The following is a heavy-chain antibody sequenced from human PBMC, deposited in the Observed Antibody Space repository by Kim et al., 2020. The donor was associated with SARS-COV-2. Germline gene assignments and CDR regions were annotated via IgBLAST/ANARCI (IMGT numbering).Heavy chain of an antibody. CDR3: ARDSCSGGSCPPHY. V-gene: IGHV3-11*06. D-gene: IGHD2-15*01. J-gene: IGHJ4*02. CDR2: ISSSSYT. CDR1: GFTFSDYY. Sequence: GGSLRLSCAASGFTFSDYYMSWIRQAPGKGLEWVSYISSSSYTNYADSVKGRFTISRDNAKNSLYLQMNSLRAEDTAVYYCARDSCSGGSCPPHYWGQGTLVTVSS.